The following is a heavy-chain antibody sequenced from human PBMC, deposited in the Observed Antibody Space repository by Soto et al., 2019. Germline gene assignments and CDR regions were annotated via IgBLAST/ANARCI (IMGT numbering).Heavy chain of an antibody. Sequence: SETLSLTCTVSGGSISSSSYYWGWIRQPPGKGLEWIGSIYYSGSTYYNPSLKSRITVSVDTSKSQFSLNLSSVTAADTAVYYCARLHGYCIRTSCSGYYAMDVWGQGTTVTVSS. D-gene: IGHD2-2*01. CDR3: ARLHGYCIRTSCSGYYAMDV. CDR1: GGSISSSSYY. V-gene: IGHV4-39*01. J-gene: IGHJ6*02. CDR2: IYYSGST.